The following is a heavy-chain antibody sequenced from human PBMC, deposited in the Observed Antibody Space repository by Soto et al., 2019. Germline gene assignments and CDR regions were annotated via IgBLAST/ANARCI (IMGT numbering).Heavy chain of an antibody. CDR1: GFTFSSYA. Sequence: QVQLVESGGGVVQPGRSLRLSCAASGFTFSSYAMHWVRQAPGKGLEWVAVISYDGSNKYYADSVKCRFTISRDNSKNTLYLQMNSLRAEDTAVYYCASLLWFGELLDFDYWGQGTLVTVSS. CDR2: ISYDGSNK. CDR3: ASLLWFGELLDFDY. D-gene: IGHD3-10*01. V-gene: IGHV3-30-3*01. J-gene: IGHJ4*02.